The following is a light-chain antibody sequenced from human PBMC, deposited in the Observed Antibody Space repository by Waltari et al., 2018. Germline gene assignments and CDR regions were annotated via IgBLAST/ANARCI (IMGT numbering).Light chain of an antibody. J-gene: IGLJ3*02. Sequence: QPALTHPASVSGSPGQSITIPCTGTSSAVGGYNYVSWYQQHPGKPPKLMIYDVSNRPSGVSNRFSGSKSGNTASLTISGLQAEDEADYYCSSFTISSTWVFGGGTKLTVL. CDR2: DVS. CDR3: SSFTISSTWV. V-gene: IGLV2-14*01. CDR1: SSAVGGYNY.